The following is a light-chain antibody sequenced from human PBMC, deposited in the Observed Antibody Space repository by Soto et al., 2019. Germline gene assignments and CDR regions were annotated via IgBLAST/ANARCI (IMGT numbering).Light chain of an antibody. J-gene: IGLJ2*01. Sequence: QSVLTQRPSVSGAPGQRVTISCAGTTSNIGAGYDVHWYQQFPGTAPRLVIHANTNRPSGVPDRFSGSKSGTSASLAITGLQADDEADYHCQSYDIQLSSPFFGGVTTLTVL. CDR3: QSYDIQLSSPF. CDR2: ANT. CDR1: TSNIGAGYD. V-gene: IGLV1-40*01.